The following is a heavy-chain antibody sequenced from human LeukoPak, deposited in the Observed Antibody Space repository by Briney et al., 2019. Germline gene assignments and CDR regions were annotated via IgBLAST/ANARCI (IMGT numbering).Heavy chain of an antibody. D-gene: IGHD6-19*01. CDR1: GGTFSSYA. V-gene: IGHV1-69*06. Sequence: ASVKVSCKASGGTFSSYAISWVRQAPGQGLEWMGGIIPIFGTANYAQKFQGRVTITADKPTSTAYMELSSLRSEDTAVYYCARERAEAIAVVNDAFDIWGQGTMVTVSS. CDR3: ARERAEAIAVVNDAFDI. CDR2: IIPIFGTA. J-gene: IGHJ3*02.